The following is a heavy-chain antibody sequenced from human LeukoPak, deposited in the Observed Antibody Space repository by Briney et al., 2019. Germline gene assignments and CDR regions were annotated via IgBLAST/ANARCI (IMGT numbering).Heavy chain of an antibody. CDR2: ISSSSSYI. CDR1: GFTFSSYS. V-gene: IGHV3-21*01. J-gene: IGHJ6*02. Sequence: GGSLRLSCAASGFTFSSYSMNWVRQAPGKGLEWVSSISSSSSYIYYADSVKGRFTISRDNSKNTLYLQMNSLRAEDTAVYYCARDNYYGSGSYQYYYYYYGMDVWGQGTTVTVSS. CDR3: ARDNYYGSGSYQYYYYYYGMDV. D-gene: IGHD3-10*01.